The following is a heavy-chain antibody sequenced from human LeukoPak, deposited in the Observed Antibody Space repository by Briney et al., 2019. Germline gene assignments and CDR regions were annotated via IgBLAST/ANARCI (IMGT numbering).Heavy chain of an antibody. CDR1: GFIFSDSW. CDR2: IEKNGSGK. V-gene: IGHV3-7*03. Sequence: GGSLRLSCTVSGFIFSDSWMAWICQAPGKGLEWVAIIEKNGSGKNYVDSVKGRFIISRDNAKNSLFLQMDSLKVEDTAIYYCTTDRWYSADHWGQGTLVTVSS. D-gene: IGHD2-15*01. J-gene: IGHJ5*02. CDR3: TTDRWYSADH.